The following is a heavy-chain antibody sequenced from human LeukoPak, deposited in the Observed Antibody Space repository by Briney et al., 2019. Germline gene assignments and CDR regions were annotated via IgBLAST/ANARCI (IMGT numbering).Heavy chain of an antibody. D-gene: IGHD3-16*01. CDR2: ITGSGDRT. J-gene: IGHJ4*02. Sequence: QSGGSLRLSCAASGFTFNTYAMSWVRQTPGKGLECVSGITGSGDRTYYADSVRGRFTISRDNSKNTLYLQMNSLRAEDTATYYCAKRDYPETSAYAPLFQHWGRGTLVTVSS. V-gene: IGHV3-23*01. CDR3: AKRDYPETSAYAPLFQH. CDR1: GFTFNTYA.